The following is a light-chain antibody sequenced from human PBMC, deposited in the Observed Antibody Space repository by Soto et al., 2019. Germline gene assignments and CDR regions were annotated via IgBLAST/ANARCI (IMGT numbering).Light chain of an antibody. J-gene: IGKJ1*01. Sequence: DIQLTQSPSFLSASVGDRVTITCRASQGISSYLAWYQQKPGKAPNLLIHTASTLQSGVPSRFSGSGSGTEFTLTISSLQPDDFGTYYCQEYNSYTGTFGPGTKVDIK. CDR1: QGISSY. CDR2: TAS. V-gene: IGKV1-9*01. CDR3: QEYNSYTGT.